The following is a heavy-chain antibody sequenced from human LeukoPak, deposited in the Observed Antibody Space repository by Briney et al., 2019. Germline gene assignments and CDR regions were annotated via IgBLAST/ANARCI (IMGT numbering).Heavy chain of an antibody. CDR3: AKVYSSSPQDAFDV. J-gene: IGHJ3*01. CDR2: INHRGST. CDR1: GGPFTGYY. V-gene: IGHV4-34*01. Sequence: SETLSLTCAVYGGPFTGYYWSWIRQSPDKGLEWIGEINHRGSTNYNSSPKSRLTISADTSKNQFSLHLSSVTAADTAVYYCAKVYSSSPQDAFDVRGQGTMVTVSS. D-gene: IGHD3-22*01.